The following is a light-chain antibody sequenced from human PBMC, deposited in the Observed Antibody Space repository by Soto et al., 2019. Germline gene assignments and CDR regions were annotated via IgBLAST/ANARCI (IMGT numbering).Light chain of an antibody. Sequence: DIVMTQSPFSLPVTPGEPASISCRSNQSLMHTNGYNFLDWYVQKPGQSPQLLIYFGSNRATGVPDRFSGRGSGTDFTLKISRVEADDVGTYYCMQALQTPFTFGPGTKVDIK. CDR2: FGS. V-gene: IGKV2-28*01. CDR1: QSLMHTNGYNF. CDR3: MQALQTPFT. J-gene: IGKJ3*01.